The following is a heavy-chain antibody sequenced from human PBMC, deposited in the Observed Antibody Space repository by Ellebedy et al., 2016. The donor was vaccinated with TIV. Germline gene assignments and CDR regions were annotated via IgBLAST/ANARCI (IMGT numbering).Heavy chain of an antibody. J-gene: IGHJ4*02. V-gene: IGHV4-39*07. D-gene: IGHD4-11*01. CDR1: GGSISGSNHY. CDR2: VHYSGST. Sequence: SETLSLTCSVSGGSISGSNHYWAWIRQPPGKGLEWIGSVHYSGSTYYNPSLKSRVTISVDTSKNQFSLKLISVTAADTAIFYCARESGPLTTMLTPLYFDYWGQGALVPVSS. CDR3: ARESGPLTTMLTPLYFDY.